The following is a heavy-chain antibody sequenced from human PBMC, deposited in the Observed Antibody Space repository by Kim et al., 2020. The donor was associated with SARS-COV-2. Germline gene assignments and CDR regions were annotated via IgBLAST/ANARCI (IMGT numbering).Heavy chain of an antibody. Sequence: VNSVKGRFTISRDNAKNSLYLQMNSLRDEDTAVYYCARDSLDWNLGYFDYWGQGTLVTVSS. V-gene: IGHV3-48*02. J-gene: IGHJ4*02. CDR3: ARDSLDWNLGYFDY. D-gene: IGHD1-7*01.